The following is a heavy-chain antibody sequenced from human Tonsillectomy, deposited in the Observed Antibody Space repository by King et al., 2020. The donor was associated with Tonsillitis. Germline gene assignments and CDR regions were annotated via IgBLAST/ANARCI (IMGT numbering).Heavy chain of an antibody. V-gene: IGHV3-7*01. Sequence: VQLVESGGGLVQPGGSLRLSCVVSGFTFGSYWMTWVRQAPGKGLEWVANIKQDGSEKYYVDSVKGRFTISRDNAKNSLYLQMDSLRAEDTAVYYCARHRTRDYYYYGMDVWVQGTTVTVSS. J-gene: IGHJ6*02. CDR1: GFTFGSYW. D-gene: IGHD1-7*01. CDR2: IKQDGSEK. CDR3: ARHRTRDYYYYGMDV.